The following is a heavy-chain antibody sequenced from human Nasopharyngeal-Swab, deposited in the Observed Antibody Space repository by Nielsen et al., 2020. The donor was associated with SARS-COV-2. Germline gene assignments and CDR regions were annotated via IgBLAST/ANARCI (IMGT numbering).Heavy chain of an antibody. J-gene: IGHJ4*02. CDR1: GYSIRSDSY. V-gene: IGHV4-38-2*02. Sequence: SETLSLTCTVSGYSIRSDSYWGWIRQPPGKGLEWIGYMYHSGTTYYNPSLRSRVTISRGTSKNQLSLTLTSVTAADTGVYYCARDVTGYLQCDSWGRGSLVTVSS. CDR2: MYHSGTT. CDR3: ARDVTGYLQCDS. D-gene: IGHD3-9*01.